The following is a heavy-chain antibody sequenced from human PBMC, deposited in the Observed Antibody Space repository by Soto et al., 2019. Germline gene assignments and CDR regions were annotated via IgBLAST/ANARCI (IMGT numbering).Heavy chain of an antibody. CDR2: IYHSGST. CDR3: ARVEGRFYYGMDV. Sequence: QVQLQESGPGLVKPSGTLSLTCAVSGGSISSSNCWSWVRQPPGKGLEWIGEIYHSGSTNYNPSLKSRLTMSVDTSKNPFSLKLSSVTAADTAVYYCARVEGRFYYGMDVWGQGTTVTVSS. V-gene: IGHV4-4*02. CDR1: GGSISSSNC. J-gene: IGHJ6*02.